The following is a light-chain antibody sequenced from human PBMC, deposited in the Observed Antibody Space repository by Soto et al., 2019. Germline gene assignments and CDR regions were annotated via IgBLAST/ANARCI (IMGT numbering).Light chain of an antibody. J-gene: IGLJ1*01. V-gene: IGLV2-14*01. CDR3: SSYTSSSTLLYV. Sequence: QSALTQPASVSGSPGQSITLSCTGTSSDVGGYNYVSWYQQHPGQAPKLMIYDVSNRPSGVSNRFSGSKSCNTASLTISGLQAEDEDDYSCSSYTSSSTLLYVFGTGTKVTVL. CDR1: SSDVGGYNY. CDR2: DVS.